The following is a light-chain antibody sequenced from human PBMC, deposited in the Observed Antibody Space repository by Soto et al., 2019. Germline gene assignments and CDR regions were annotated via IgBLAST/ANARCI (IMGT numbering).Light chain of an antibody. CDR1: SSNIGANSD. CDR2: GNS. J-gene: IGLJ1*01. CDR3: KAYDSSLSGFDV. V-gene: IGLV1-40*01. Sequence: QSVLTQPPSVSGAPGQRVTISCTGSSSNIGANSDVHWYQQLAGAAPKLLIYGNSNRPSGVSDRFSGSKSGTSASLAIKWLQAEDQADYYCKAYDSSLSGFDVFGTGIKVTVL.